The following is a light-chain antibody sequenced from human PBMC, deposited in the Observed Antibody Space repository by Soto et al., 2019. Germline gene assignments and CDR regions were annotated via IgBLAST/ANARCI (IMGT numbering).Light chain of an antibody. CDR2: GAS. V-gene: IGKV3-20*01. Sequence: EIVLTESPGTLSLSRGEIATLSCRASQSVSNNYLAWYQQKPGQAPRLLIYGASNRATGIPDRFSGSGSGTDFTLTISRLEPEDFAVYYCQQYGSSGTFGQETKVDIK. CDR3: QQYGSSGT. J-gene: IGKJ1*01. CDR1: QSVSNNY.